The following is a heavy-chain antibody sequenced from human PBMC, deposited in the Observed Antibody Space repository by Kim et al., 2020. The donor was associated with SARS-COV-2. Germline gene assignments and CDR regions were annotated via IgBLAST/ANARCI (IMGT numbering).Heavy chain of an antibody. D-gene: IGHD4-17*01. CDR3: ARGAYGDVSFDY. J-gene: IGHJ4*02. V-gene: IGHV1-18*04. CDR2: ISARDGNT. Sequence: ASVKVSCKACGYMFTSYGFSWVRQAPGQGLEWLGWISARDGNTKYGQKVQGRVIMTTDTSTNTAYMELWSLRSDDTATDYCARGAYGDVSFDYWGQGTLV. CDR1: GYMFTSYG.